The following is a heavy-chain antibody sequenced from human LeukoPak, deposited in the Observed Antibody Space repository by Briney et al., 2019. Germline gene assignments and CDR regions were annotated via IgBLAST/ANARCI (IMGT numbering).Heavy chain of an antibody. CDR2: IYYSGST. CDR1: GGSICSSSYY. D-gene: IGHD2-15*01. J-gene: IGHJ5*02. CDR3: ARSLVVVAATPFDP. Sequence: PSETLSLTCTVSGGSICSSSYYWGWIRQPPGKGLEWIGGIYYSGSTYYNPSLKSRITISEYTSTNKFSLKLSSVTAADTAVYYCARSLVVVAATPFDPWGQGTLVTVSS. V-gene: IGHV4-39*01.